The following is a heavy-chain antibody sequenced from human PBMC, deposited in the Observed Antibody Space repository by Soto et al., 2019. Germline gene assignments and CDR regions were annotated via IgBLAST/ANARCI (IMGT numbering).Heavy chain of an antibody. CDR3: ARELAAAPTIEWFDP. CDR2: IYTSGST. Sequence: SETLSLTCTVSGGSISSYYWSWIRQPAGKGLEWIGRIYTSGSTNYNPSLKSRVTMSVDTSKNQFSLKLSSVTAADTAVYYCARELAAAPTIEWFDPWGQGTLVTSPQ. D-gene: IGHD6-13*01. V-gene: IGHV4-4*07. J-gene: IGHJ5*02. CDR1: GGSISSYY.